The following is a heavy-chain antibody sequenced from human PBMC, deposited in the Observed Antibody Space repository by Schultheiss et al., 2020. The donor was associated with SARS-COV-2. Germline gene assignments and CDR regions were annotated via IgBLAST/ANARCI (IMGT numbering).Heavy chain of an antibody. J-gene: IGHJ4*02. CDR2: ISGSGGST. V-gene: IGHV3-23*01. D-gene: IGHD6-19*01. Sequence: GESLKISCAASGFTFSSYAMSWVRQAPGKGLEWVSAISGSGGSTYYADSVKGRFTISRDNSKNTLYLQMNSLRAEDTAVYYCAKDPSAVAVVYWGQGTLVTVSS. CDR1: GFTFSSYA. CDR3: AKDPSAVAVVY.